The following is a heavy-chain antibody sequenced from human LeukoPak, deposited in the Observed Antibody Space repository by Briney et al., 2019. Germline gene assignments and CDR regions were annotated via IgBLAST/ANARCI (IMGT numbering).Heavy chain of an antibody. CDR1: GFPFSSYA. J-gene: IGHJ4*02. D-gene: IGHD6-13*01. CDR2: ISGSGDDT. V-gene: IGHV3-23*01. CDR3: AKGRLDPNLVLDY. Sequence: PGGSLRLSCAVSGFPFSSYAMSWVRQAPGKGLEWVSGISGSGDDTYYAASVKGRFTVSRDTSKNTLYLQMNSLRAEDTALYYCAKGRLDPNLVLDYWGQGTLVTVSS.